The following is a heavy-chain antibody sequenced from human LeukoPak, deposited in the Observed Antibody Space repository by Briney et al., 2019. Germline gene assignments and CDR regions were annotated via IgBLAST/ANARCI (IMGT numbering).Heavy chain of an antibody. D-gene: IGHD3-3*01. Sequence: GGSLRLSCAAAGFALSRHWMSWVRQAKGKGLECVAKIREDGSEKHYVDSVKGRFIISRDNAKNSLYLQMNSLRAEDTAVYYCARAPTIFGVVYYMDVWGKGTTVTVSS. CDR2: IREDGSEK. J-gene: IGHJ6*03. V-gene: IGHV3-7*01. CDR1: GFALSRHW. CDR3: ARAPTIFGVVYYMDV.